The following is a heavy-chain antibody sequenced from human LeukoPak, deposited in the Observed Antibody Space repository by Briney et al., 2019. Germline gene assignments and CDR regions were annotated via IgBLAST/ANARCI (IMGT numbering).Heavy chain of an antibody. CDR3: ARDLHGGGEAFDI. V-gene: IGHV3-53*01. CDR1: GFTVSSNY. Sequence: GGSLRLSCAASGFTVSSNYMNWVRQAPGKGLEWVSVIYSGGSTYYADSVKGRFTISRDNSKNTLYLQMSSLRAEDTAVYYCARDLHGGGEAFDIWGQGTMVTVSS. D-gene: IGHD4-23*01. CDR2: IYSGGST. J-gene: IGHJ3*02.